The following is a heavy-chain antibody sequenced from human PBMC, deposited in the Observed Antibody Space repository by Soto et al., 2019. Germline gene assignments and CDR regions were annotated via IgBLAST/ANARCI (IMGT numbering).Heavy chain of an antibody. CDR2: MYYSXTT. J-gene: IGHJ3*02. CDR1: GGSISSYY. D-gene: IGHD2-21*01. V-gene: IGHV4-59*01. CDR3: AREYGEDVFDI. Sequence: SXTLSLTCTVSGGSISSYYWSWIRQPPGKGMEWIAXMYYSXTTNYKQSLKXXVTIPVDTXXNQSSLQPSSVNAADKDVYYCAREYGEDVFDIWGKGTMVTV.